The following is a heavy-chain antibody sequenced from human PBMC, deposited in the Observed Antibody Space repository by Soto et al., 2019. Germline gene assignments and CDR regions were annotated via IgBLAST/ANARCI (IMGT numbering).Heavy chain of an antibody. CDR1: GGSCSGYY. CDR2: INHSGST. Sequence: SETLSLTCAVYGGSCSGYYWSWIRQPPGKGLEWIGEINHSGSTNYNPSLKSRVTISVDTSKNQFSLKLSSVTAADTAVYYCARGPLKNYDFWSGTKNWFDPWGQGTLVTVSS. CDR3: ARGPLKNYDFWSGTKNWFDP. J-gene: IGHJ5*02. D-gene: IGHD3-3*01. V-gene: IGHV4-34*01.